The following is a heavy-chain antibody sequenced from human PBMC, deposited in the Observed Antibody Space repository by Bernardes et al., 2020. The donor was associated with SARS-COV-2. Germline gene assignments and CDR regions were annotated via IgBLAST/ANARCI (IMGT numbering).Heavy chain of an antibody. V-gene: IGHV3-33*08. CDR1: GFTFSSYG. J-gene: IGHJ4*02. Sequence: GCSLFLSCAASGFTFSSYGMHWVRQAPGQGLEWVAVIWYDGSNKYYADSVKGRFTISRDNSKNTLYLQMNSLRAEDTAVYYCARDQQVVVVPAAILFDYWGQGTLVTVSS. D-gene: IGHD2-2*01. CDR3: ARDQQVVVVPAAILFDY. CDR2: IWYDGSNK.